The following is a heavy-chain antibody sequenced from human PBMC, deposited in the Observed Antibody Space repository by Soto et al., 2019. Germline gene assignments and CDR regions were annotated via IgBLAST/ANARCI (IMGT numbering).Heavy chain of an antibody. Sequence: GGSLRLSCISSGFTFRTYTMNWVRQAPGKGLEWVSGIRGFSPYTFYAESVKGRFTISRDNAKNSLYLHMNSLRAEDTAVYYCARDRGYDAHDYYYNAMDVWGQGTKVTVS. D-gene: IGHD3-10*01. CDR2: IRGFSPYT. V-gene: IGHV3-21*01. CDR1: GFTFRTYT. CDR3: ARDRGYDAHDYYYNAMDV. J-gene: IGHJ6*02.